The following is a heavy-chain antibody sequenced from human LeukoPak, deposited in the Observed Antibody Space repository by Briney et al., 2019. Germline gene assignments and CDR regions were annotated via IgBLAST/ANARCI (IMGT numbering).Heavy chain of an antibody. CDR3: AKDLGSSGWYIDY. J-gene: IGHJ4*02. D-gene: IGHD6-19*01. CDR1: GFTFSSFG. V-gene: IGHV3-30*02. CDR2: IRYDGSNK. Sequence: GGSLRLSCAASGFTFSSFGIHWVRQAPGKGLEWVAFIRYDGSNKYYADSVKGRFTISRDNSKSTLYLQMNSLRAEDTAVYYCAKDLGSSGWYIDYWGQGTLVTVSS.